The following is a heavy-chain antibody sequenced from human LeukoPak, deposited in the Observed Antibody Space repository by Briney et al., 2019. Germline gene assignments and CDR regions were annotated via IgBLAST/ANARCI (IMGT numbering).Heavy chain of an antibody. Sequence: SGESLRLSCAASGFTFSTYSLHWVRQAPGKGLEWVAVISKGGTNKYYADSVKGRFTISRDNSKNTLYMQMNSLRPEDTAVYFCARDLPATVTTYYYGMDVWGQGTTVTVSS. D-gene: IGHD4-11*01. V-gene: IGHV3-30-3*01. J-gene: IGHJ6*02. CDR1: GFTFSTYS. CDR3: ARDLPATVTTYYYGMDV. CDR2: ISKGGTNK.